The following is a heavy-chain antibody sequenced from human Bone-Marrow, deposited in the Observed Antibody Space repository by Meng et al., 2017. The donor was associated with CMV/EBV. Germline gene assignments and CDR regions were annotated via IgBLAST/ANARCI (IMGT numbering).Heavy chain of an antibody. D-gene: IGHD3-10*01. J-gene: IGHJ4*02. CDR2: IRYDGGKK. CDR1: GFTFSDYY. V-gene: IGHV3-30*02. Sequence: GGSLRLSCAASGFTFSDYYMSWVRQAPGKGLEWVAFIRYDGGKKEYVDSVKGRFTISRDNSKNTVNLQMNSLRAEDTAVYYCTKDSGRGGHLWFRGVDYWGQGTLVTVSS. CDR3: TKDSGRGGHLWFRGVDY.